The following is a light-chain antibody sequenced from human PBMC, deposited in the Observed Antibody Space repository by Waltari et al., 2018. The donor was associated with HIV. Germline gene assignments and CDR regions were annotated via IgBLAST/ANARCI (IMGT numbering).Light chain of an antibody. J-gene: IGKJ1*01. Sequence: DIVMTQSPDSLAVSLGARATINCKSSQSVLSSSNKKNFLAWYQQKPGQSPKLLIFWASTLESGVPDRFSGSGSATDFTLTISSLEAEDVAVYYCQQYYDTPPTFGQGTKVEIK. CDR1: QSVLSSSNKKNF. CDR2: WAS. V-gene: IGKV4-1*01. CDR3: QQYYDTPPT.